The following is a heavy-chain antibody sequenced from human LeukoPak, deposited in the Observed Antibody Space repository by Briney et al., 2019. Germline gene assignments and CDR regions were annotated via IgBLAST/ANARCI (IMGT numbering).Heavy chain of an antibody. CDR1: GYTFTGYY. CDR3: ARVRYYDSSDYDY. Sequence: ASVKVSCKXSGYTFTGYYMHWVRQAPGQGLEWMGWINPNSGGTNYAQKFQGRVTMTRDTSISTAYMELSRLRSDDTAVYYCARVRYYDSSDYDYWGQGTLVTVSS. CDR2: INPNSGGT. V-gene: IGHV1-2*02. J-gene: IGHJ4*02. D-gene: IGHD3-22*01.